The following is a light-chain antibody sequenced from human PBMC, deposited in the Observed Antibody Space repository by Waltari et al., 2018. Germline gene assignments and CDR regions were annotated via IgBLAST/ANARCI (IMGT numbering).Light chain of an antibody. Sequence: QSALTQTASVSGSPGQAIPISCSGTTSDIGKYNLVSWYQRHPGKAPTLIIYDVNKRPSGVSNRFSGSKSGNTAFLTISGLQSADEADYYCCSYAGSAISMFGGGTKVTVL. CDR2: DVN. J-gene: IGLJ3*02. CDR1: TSDIGKYNL. CDR3: CSYAGSAISM. V-gene: IGLV2-23*02.